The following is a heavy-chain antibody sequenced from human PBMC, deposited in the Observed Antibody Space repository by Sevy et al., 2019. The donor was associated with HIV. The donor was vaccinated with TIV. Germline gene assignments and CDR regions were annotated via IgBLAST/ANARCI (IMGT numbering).Heavy chain of an antibody. CDR2: ISYDGRIK. J-gene: IGHJ4*02. Sequence: GGSLRLSCAASGFTFSTYSMHWVRQAPGKGLEWVALISYDGRIKYYADSVKGRFIISRDDARNTLYLQMSGLRAEDMAVYYCAREGGHTAAWSPGNFWGQGTLVTVSS. CDR3: AREGGHTAAWSPGNF. CDR1: GFTFSTYS. V-gene: IGHV3-30*06. D-gene: IGHD2-15*01.